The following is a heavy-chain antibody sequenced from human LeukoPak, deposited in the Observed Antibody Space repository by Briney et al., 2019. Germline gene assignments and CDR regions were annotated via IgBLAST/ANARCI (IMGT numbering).Heavy chain of an antibody. CDR3: ASRANSWGFGELWSMDV. Sequence: SETLSLTCTVSGGSVSSSSYYWGWIRQPPEKGLEWIGSIYYSGSTYYNPSLKSRVTISVDTSKNQFSLKLSSVTAADTAVYYCASRANSWGFGELWSMDVWGKGTTVTISS. J-gene: IGHJ6*03. D-gene: IGHD3-10*01. V-gene: IGHV4-39*01. CDR1: GGSVSSSSYY. CDR2: IYYSGST.